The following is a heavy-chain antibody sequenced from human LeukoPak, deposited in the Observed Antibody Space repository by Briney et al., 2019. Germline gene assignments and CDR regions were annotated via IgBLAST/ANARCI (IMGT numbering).Heavy chain of an antibody. D-gene: IGHD2-2*01. J-gene: IGHJ4*02. CDR3: ARGGVTAAFDY. V-gene: IGHV3-74*01. CDR1: GFGLSNHW. CDR2: ITNDGRST. Sequence: RPGGSLRLSCAVSGFGLSNHWMHWVRQAPGKGLVWVSHITNDGRSTNYADSVKGRFTISRDSAKNTLYLQMNSLRGEDTAVYYCARGGVTAAFDYWGQGILVTVSS.